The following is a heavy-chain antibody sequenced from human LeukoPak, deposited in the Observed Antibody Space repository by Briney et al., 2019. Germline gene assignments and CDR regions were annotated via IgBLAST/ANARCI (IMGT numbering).Heavy chain of an antibody. D-gene: IGHD2-15*01. J-gene: IGHJ4*02. Sequence: GGSLRLSCAASGFTFRRYAFHWVRQAPGKGLEWLAIISSDGSNKYYADSVKGRFTISRDNSKNTLYLQMNSLRAEDTAVYYCAKTSVGEGRIIASGYFDKWGQGTLVTVSS. V-gene: IGHV3-30-3*02. CDR2: ISSDGSNK. CDR1: GFTFRRYA. CDR3: AKTSVGEGRIIASGYFDK.